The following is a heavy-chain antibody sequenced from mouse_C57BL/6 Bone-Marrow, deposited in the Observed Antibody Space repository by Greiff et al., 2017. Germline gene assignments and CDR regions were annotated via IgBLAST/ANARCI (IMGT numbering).Heavy chain of an antibody. Sequence: EVQLQESGGGLVKPGGSLKLTCAASGFTFSSYAMSWVRQTPEKRLEWVATISDGGSYTYYPDNVKGRFTISRDNAKNNLYLQMSHLKSEDTAMYYCARDWDGYYGFYFDYWGQGTTLTVSS. D-gene: IGHD2-3*01. CDR1: GFTFSSYA. CDR2: ISDGGSYT. V-gene: IGHV5-4*01. J-gene: IGHJ2*01. CDR3: ARDWDGYYGFYFDY.